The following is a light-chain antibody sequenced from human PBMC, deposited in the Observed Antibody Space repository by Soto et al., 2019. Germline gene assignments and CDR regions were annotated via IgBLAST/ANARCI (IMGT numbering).Light chain of an antibody. J-gene: IGKJ1*01. CDR1: QSVSSNS. CDR2: GAS. CDR3: QQFGGSPPSWT. V-gene: IGKV3-20*01. Sequence: ESVLTQSPGTLSLSPGERATLSCRASQSVSSNSLAWYQQKPGQAPRFLIYGASSRATGTPDRFSGSGSGTDFTLTISRLEPEDFAVYYCQQFGGSPPSWTFGQGTKVEI.